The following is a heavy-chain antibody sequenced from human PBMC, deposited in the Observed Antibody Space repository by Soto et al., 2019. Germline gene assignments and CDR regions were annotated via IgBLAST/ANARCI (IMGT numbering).Heavy chain of an antibody. J-gene: IGHJ4*02. CDR1: GFTFSSYA. D-gene: IGHD3-22*01. V-gene: IGHV3-30-3*01. CDR2: ISYDGSNK. Sequence: QVQLVESGGGVVQPGRSLRLSCAASGFTFSSYAMHWVRQAPGKGLEWVAVISYDGSNKYYADSVKGRFTTSRDNSKNTLYLQMNSLRAEDTAVYYCARGGVKDDTDYWGQGTLVTVSS. CDR3: ARGGVKDDTDY.